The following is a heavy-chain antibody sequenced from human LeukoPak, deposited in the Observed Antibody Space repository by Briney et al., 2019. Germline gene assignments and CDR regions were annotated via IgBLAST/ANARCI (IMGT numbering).Heavy chain of an antibody. Sequence: PGGSLRLSCSASGFTFSRHAVNWVRQAPGKGLEWVTLIPHDGATTYSADSVKGRFIISRDNSKNTVSLQMNTLRPEDTAVYYCARDITSDHHYLDVWGKGTAVTVSS. V-gene: IGHV3-30-3*01. CDR1: GFTFSRHA. CDR3: ARDITSDHHYLDV. J-gene: IGHJ6*03. CDR2: IPHDGATT. D-gene: IGHD2-2*01.